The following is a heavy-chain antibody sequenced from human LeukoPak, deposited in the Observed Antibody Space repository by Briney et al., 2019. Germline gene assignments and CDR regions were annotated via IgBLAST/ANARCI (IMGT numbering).Heavy chain of an antibody. CDR3: ARGPYDSSGYYPDY. CDR1: GFTFRKYW. D-gene: IGHD3-22*01. J-gene: IGHJ4*02. Sequence: GGSLRLSCVASGFTFRKYWMSWVRQAPGKGLEWVANIKEDGSEKKYIDSVKGRFTISRDNAKNTLYLQMNSLRAEDTAVYHCARGPYDSSGYYPDYWGQGTLVTVSS. V-gene: IGHV3-7*04. CDR2: IKEDGSEK.